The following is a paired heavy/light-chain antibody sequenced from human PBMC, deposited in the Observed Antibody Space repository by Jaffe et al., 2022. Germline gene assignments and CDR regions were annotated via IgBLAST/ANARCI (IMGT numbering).Heavy chain of an antibody. D-gene: IGHD3-10*01. V-gene: IGHV4-38-2*01. CDR2: IYHSGST. CDR1: GYSISSGYY. Sequence: QVQLQESGPGLVKPSETLSLTCAVSGYSISSGYYWGWIRQPPGKGLEWIGSIYHSGSTYYNPSLKSRVTISVDTSKNQFSLKLSSVTAADTAVYYCARVTSYGSAPNWAFDYWGQGTLVTVSS. J-gene: IGHJ4*02. CDR3: ARVTSYGSAPNWAFDY.
Light chain of an antibody. CDR1: NIGSKS. V-gene: IGLV3-21*02. CDR2: DDS. CDR3: QVWDSSSDRVV. Sequence: SYVLTQPPSVSVAPGQTARITCGGNNIGSKSVHWYQQKPGQAPVLVVYDDSDRPSGIPERFSGSNSGNTATLTISRVEAGDEADYYCQVWDSSSDRVVFGGGTKLTVL. J-gene: IGLJ2*01.